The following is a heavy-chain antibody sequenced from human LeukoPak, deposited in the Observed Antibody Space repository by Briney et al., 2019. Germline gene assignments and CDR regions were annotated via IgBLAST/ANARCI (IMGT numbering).Heavy chain of an antibody. CDR3: ARGERLRYFDWLLWGR. D-gene: IGHD3-9*01. Sequence: SETLSLTCTVSGGSISSYYWSWIRQPPGKGLEWFGYVYDSGTANYNPSLKSRVTISVDTSKNQFSLKLSSVTAADTAVYYCARGERLRYFDWLLWGRWGQGTLVTVPS. CDR2: VYDSGTA. V-gene: IGHV4-59*01. J-gene: IGHJ4*02. CDR1: GGSISSYY.